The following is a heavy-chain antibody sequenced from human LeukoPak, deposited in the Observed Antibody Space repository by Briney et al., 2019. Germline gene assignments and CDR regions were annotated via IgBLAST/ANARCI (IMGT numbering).Heavy chain of an antibody. CDR1: GGSISSADYN. CDR2: IYYGGST. D-gene: IGHD2-2*01. V-gene: IGHV4-30-4*08. CDR3: ARACNSATCYGAFDM. Sequence: SSQTLSLTCTVSGGSISSADYNWSWIRQPPGKGLEWIGYIYYGGSTYYNPSLKSRVTISVDTSKNQFSLKLSSVTAADTAVYYCARACNSATCYGAFDMWGQGTMVTVSS. J-gene: IGHJ3*02.